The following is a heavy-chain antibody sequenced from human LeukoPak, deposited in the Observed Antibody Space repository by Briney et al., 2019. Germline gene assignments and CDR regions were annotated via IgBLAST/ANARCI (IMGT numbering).Heavy chain of an antibody. CDR3: AIFHGIVGATRDY. Sequence: GGSLRLSCAASGFTFSSYSMNWVRQAPGMGLEWVSSISSSSSYIYYADSVKGRFTISRDNAKNSLYLQMNSLRAEDTAVYYCAIFHGIVGATRDYWGPGTLVTVSS. D-gene: IGHD1-26*01. V-gene: IGHV3-21*01. CDR1: GFTFSSYS. CDR2: ISSSSSYI. J-gene: IGHJ4*02.